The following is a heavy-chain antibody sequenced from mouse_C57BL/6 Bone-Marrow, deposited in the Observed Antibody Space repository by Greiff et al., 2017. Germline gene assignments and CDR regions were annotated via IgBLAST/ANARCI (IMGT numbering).Heavy chain of an antibody. V-gene: IGHV7-1*01. D-gene: IGHD1-1*01. Sequence: EVKLVESGGGLVQSGRSLRLSCATSGFTFSDFYMEWVRQAPGKGLEWIAASRNKANDYTTEYSASVKGRFIVSRDTSQSILYLQMNALRAEDTAIYYCARDALYYYGPNCYFDVWGTGTTVTVSS. CDR3: ARDALYYYGPNCYFDV. CDR1: GFTFSDFY. J-gene: IGHJ1*03. CDR2: SRNKANDYTT.